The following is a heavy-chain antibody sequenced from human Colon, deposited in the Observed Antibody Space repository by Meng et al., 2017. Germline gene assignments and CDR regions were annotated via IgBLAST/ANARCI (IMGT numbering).Heavy chain of an antibody. D-gene: IGHD5-12*01. CDR1: NFSITSGYY. J-gene: IGHJ4*02. V-gene: IGHV4-38-2*02. CDR3: ARVASGYPGVY. CDR2: IYHSGIP. Sequence: SETLSLTCIVSNFSITSGYYWGWIRQPPGKGLEWIGSIYHSGIPYYNPSLKSRVTLSIDTSENHFSLKLSSVTVADTAVYYCARVASGYPGVYWGRGTLVTVSS.